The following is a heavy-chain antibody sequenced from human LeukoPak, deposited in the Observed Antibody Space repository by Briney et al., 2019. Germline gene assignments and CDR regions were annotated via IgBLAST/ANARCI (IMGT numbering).Heavy chain of an antibody. CDR2: IFDSGSP. Sequence: KSSETLSLTCTVSGGSIRNYYWSWIRQTPGKGLEWNAYIFDSGSPISNPSLKSRVTISLDTSKNQFSLKLNSVTAADTAVYYCARSPNYYDSSGYDSWGQGTLVTVSS. J-gene: IGHJ4*02. CDR1: GGSIRNYY. D-gene: IGHD3-22*01. CDR3: ARSPNYYDSSGYDS. V-gene: IGHV4-59*08.